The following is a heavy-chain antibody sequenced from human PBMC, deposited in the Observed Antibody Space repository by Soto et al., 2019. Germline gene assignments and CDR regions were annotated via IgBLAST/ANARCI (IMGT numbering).Heavy chain of an antibody. V-gene: IGHV4-4*07. D-gene: IGHD3-3*01. J-gene: IGHJ6*02. CDR1: GGSISSYY. Sequence: SETLSLTCTVSGGSISSYYWSWIRQPAGKGLEWIGRIYTSGSTNYNPSLKSRVTMSVDTSKNQFSLKLSSVTAADTAVYYCARAVTIFGVVVYGMDVWGQGTTVTVSS. CDR3: ARAVTIFGVVVYGMDV. CDR2: IYTSGST.